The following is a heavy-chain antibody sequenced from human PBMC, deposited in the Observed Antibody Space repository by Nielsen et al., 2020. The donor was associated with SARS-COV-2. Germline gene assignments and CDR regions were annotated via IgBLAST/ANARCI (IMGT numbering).Heavy chain of an antibody. Sequence: GESLKISCAASGFTFSSYGMHWVRQAPGKGLEWGAVISYDGSNKYYADSVKGRFTISRDNSKNTLYLQMNSLRAEDTAVYYCAKDRYSYGYPLDYWGQGTLVTVSS. CDR3: AKDRYSYGYPLDY. CDR1: GFTFSSYG. D-gene: IGHD5-18*01. V-gene: IGHV3-30*18. CDR2: ISYDGSNK. J-gene: IGHJ4*02.